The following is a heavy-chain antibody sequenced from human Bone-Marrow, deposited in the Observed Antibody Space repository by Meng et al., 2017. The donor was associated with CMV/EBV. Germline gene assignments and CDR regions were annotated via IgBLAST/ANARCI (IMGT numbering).Heavy chain of an antibody. CDR2: IKQDGSEK. J-gene: IGHJ4*02. CDR3: ARATSHIVAIYYFDY. CDR1: GFTFSSYW. V-gene: IGHV3-7*01. Sequence: GESLKISCAASGFTFSSYWMSWVRQAPGKGLEWVANIKQDGSEKYYVDSVKGRFTISRDNAKNSLYLQMNSLRAEDTAVYYCARATSHIVAIYYFDYWGQRTLVTVSS. D-gene: IGHD5-12*01.